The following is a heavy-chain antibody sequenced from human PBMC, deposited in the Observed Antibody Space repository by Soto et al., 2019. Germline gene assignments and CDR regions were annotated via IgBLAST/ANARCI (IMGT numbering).Heavy chain of an antibody. D-gene: IGHD2-2*01. J-gene: IGHJ4*02. CDR2: INQAGSEE. V-gene: IGHV3-7*03. Sequence: EVQLVESGGGLVQPGGSLRLSCAGSGFIFSDYWMTWVSQAPGKGLEWVANINQAGSEEYYVDSVKGRFTISRDNAKNSLYTQMISLSAEATALDYYPRASIDHWGRGNLMTASS. CDR1: GFIFSDYW. CDR3: PRASIDH.